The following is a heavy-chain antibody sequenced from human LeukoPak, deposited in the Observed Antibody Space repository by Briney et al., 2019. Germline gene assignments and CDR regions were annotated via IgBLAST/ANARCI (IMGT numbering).Heavy chain of an antibody. CDR2: ISSTSSTI. V-gene: IGHV3-48*04. CDR1: GFTFSSYS. D-gene: IGHD3-9*01. Sequence: GGSLRLSCAASGFTFSSYSMNWVRQAPGKGLEWVSYISSTSSTIYYADSVKGRFTISRDNAKNSLYLQMNSLRAEDTAVYYCARDRDFDWSPPLGYWGQGTLVTVSS. J-gene: IGHJ4*02. CDR3: ARDRDFDWSPPLGY.